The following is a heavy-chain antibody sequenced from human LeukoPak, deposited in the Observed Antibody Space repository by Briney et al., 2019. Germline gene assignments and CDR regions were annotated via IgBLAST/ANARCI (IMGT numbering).Heavy chain of an antibody. Sequence: PGESLKTSCKGSGYSFTSYWIGWVRQMPGKGLEWMGIIYPGDSDTRYSPSFQGQVTISADKSISTAYLQWSSLKASDTAMYYCARGYPGIAVAAILFDYWGQGTLVTVSS. D-gene: IGHD6-19*01. V-gene: IGHV5-51*01. CDR2: IYPGDSDT. CDR3: ARGYPGIAVAAILFDY. CDR1: GYSFTSYW. J-gene: IGHJ4*02.